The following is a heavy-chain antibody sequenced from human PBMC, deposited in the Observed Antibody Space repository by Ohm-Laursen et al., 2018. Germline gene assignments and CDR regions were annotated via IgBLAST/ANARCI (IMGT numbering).Heavy chain of an antibody. CDR2: ISYDGSNK. V-gene: IGHV3-30*18. CDR1: GFTLSSYG. J-gene: IGHJ3*02. Sequence: SLRLSCTASGFTLSSYGMHWVRQAPGKGLEWVAVISYDGSNKYYADSVKGRFTISRDNSKNTLFLQMNSLRAEDTALYYCANSRGWSRGTNAFDIWGQGTVVTVSS. CDR3: ANSRGWSRGTNAFDI. D-gene: IGHD6-19*01.